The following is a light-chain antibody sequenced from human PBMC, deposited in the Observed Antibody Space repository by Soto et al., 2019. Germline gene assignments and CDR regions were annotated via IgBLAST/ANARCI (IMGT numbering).Light chain of an antibody. V-gene: IGLV1-51*02. J-gene: IGLJ1*01. CDR1: SSDIGRNY. CDR3: GTWDSSLTTFV. CDR2: ENY. Sequence: QSVLTQPPSVSAAPGQKVTISCSGSSSDIGRNYVSWYKHLPRTAPKLLIYENYKRPSGIPDRFSGSKSGTSATLGNTGLQTGDEADYYCGTWDSSLTTFVFGTGTKLTVL.